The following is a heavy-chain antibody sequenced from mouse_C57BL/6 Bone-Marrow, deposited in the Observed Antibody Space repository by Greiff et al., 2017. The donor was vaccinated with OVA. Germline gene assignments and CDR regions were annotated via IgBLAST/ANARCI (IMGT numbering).Heavy chain of an antibody. Sequence: VQLQQSGPELVKPGASVKISCKASGYTFTDYYMNWVKQSHGKSLEWIGDINPNNGGTSYNQKFKGKATLTVDKSSSTADMELRSLTSEDSAVYYCARSGYYYYFDYWGQGTTLTVSS. CDR2: INPNNGGT. J-gene: IGHJ2*01. CDR1: GYTFTDYY. V-gene: IGHV1-26*01. D-gene: IGHD2-3*01. CDR3: ARSGYYYYFDY.